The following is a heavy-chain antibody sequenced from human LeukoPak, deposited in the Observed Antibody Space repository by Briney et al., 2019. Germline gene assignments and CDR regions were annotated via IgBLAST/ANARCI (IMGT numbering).Heavy chain of an antibody. D-gene: IGHD3-22*01. CDR2: INPYSGGT. V-gene: IGHV1-2*02. CDR1: GYTFTGYY. J-gene: IGHJ4*02. CDR3: ARAPTMIVVAYYFDY. Sequence: ASVKVSCKASGYTFTGYYMHWVRQAPGQGLEWMGWINPYSGGTNYAQKFQGRVTITADESTSTAYMELSSLRSEDTAVYYCARAPTMIVVAYYFDYWGQGTLVTVSS.